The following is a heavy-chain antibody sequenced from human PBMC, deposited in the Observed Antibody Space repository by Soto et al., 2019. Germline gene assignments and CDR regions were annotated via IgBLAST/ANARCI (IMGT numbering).Heavy chain of an antibody. Sequence: GGSLRLSCAASGFTFSSYAMHWVRQAPGKGLEWVAVISYDGSNKYYADSVKGRFTISRDNSKNTLYLQMNGLRAEDTAVYYCARGVHYDSSGYYYFYWGQGT. CDR1: GFTFSSYA. V-gene: IGHV3-30-3*01. CDR2: ISYDGSNK. D-gene: IGHD3-22*01. CDR3: ARGVHYDSSGYYYFY. J-gene: IGHJ4*02.